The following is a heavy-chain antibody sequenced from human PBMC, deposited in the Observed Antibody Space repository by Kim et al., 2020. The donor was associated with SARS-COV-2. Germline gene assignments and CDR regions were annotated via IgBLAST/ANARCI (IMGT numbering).Heavy chain of an antibody. D-gene: IGHD3-3*01. Sequence: GGSLRLSCAASGFTFSSYAMHWVRQAPGKGLEWVAVIWYDGSNKYYADSVKGRFTISRDNSKNTLYLQMNSLRAEDTAVYYCAKSWEFWSGPFDYWGQGTLVTVSS. CDR1: GFTFSSYA. J-gene: IGHJ4*02. CDR2: IWYDGSNK. V-gene: IGHV3-33*06. CDR3: AKSWEFWSGPFDY.